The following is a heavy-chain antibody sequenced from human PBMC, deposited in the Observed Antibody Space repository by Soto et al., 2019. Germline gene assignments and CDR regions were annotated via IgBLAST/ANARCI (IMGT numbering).Heavy chain of an antibody. D-gene: IGHD2-21*01. CDR3: ARLDGYGGLLDY. J-gene: IGHJ4*02. CDR2: IYYTGST. V-gene: IGHV4-39*01. Sequence: QLQLQESGPGLVRPSETLSLTCTVSGGSISSTSHYWGWVRQPPGQGLEWIGSIYYTGSTYFRPSLRSRVTISVDTSKNQFSLKLNSVTAADTAVYFCARLDGYGGLLDYWGQGTLVTVSS. CDR1: GGSISSTSHY.